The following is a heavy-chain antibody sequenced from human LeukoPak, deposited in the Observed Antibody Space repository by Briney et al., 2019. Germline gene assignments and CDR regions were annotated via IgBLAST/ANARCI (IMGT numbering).Heavy chain of an antibody. D-gene: IGHD5-24*01. J-gene: IGHJ4*02. CDR1: GGTFSSYA. CDR2: IIPIFGTA. CDR3: ARAPCGYNNQYYFDY. V-gene: IGHV1-69*05. Sequence: SVKVSCKASGGTFSSYAISRVRQAPGQGLEWMGGIIPIFGTANYAQKFQGRVTITTDESTSTAYMELSSLRSEDTAVYYCARAPCGYNNQYYFDYWGQGTLVTVSS.